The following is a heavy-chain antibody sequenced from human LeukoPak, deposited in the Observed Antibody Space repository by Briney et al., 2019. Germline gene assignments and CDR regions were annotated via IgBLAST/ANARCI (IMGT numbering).Heavy chain of an antibody. Sequence: ASVNVSCKVSGYTLSELSMHWVRQAPGKGLEWMGGFDPQDAEIIYAQKFQGRVTMTEDTSTDTAYMELSSLRSEDTAVYYCARGPYSSSWSYFDYWGQGTLVTVSS. CDR3: ARGPYSSSWSYFDY. V-gene: IGHV1-24*01. CDR2: FDPQDAEI. CDR1: GYTLSELS. D-gene: IGHD6-13*01. J-gene: IGHJ4*02.